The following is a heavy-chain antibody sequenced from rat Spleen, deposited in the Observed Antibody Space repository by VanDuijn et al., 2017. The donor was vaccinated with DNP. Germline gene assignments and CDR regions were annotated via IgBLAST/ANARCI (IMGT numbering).Heavy chain of an antibody. Sequence: QVQLTESGPGLVQPSETLSLTCTVSGFSLTGYSVYWVRQPPGKGLEWMGRIRSGGNTDYNSVLKSRLSITRDTSKSQVFLKVNSLQTEDTAIYFCTRAVVDWGQGTLVTVSS. CDR3: TRAVVD. CDR1: GFSLTGYS. D-gene: IGHD1-1*01. CDR2: IRSGGNT. V-gene: IGHV2-19*01. J-gene: IGHJ3*01.